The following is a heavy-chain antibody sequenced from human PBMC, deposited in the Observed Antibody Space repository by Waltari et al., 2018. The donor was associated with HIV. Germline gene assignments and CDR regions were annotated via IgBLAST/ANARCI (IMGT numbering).Heavy chain of an antibody. J-gene: IGHJ4*02. V-gene: IGHV3-11*01. D-gene: IGHD3-22*01. CDR2: ISSSGSTI. Sequence: WIRQAPGKGPEWVSYISSSGSTIYYADSVKGRFAISRDNAKNSLYLQMNSLRADDTAVYYCARVRSGYYDYWGQGTPVTVSS. CDR3: ARVRSGYYDY.